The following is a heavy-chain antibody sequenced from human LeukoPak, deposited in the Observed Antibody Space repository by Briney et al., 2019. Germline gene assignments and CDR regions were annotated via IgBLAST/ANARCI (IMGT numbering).Heavy chain of an antibody. V-gene: IGHV3-33*01. Sequence: GRSLRLSCAASGFTFSSYGMHWVRQAPGKGLGWVAVIWYDGSNKYYADSVKGRFTISRDNSKNTLYLQMNSLRAEDTAVYYCARDRSGIAVGPLDYWGQGTLVTVSS. CDR1: GFTFSSYG. J-gene: IGHJ4*02. CDR2: IWYDGSNK. CDR3: ARDRSGIAVGPLDY. D-gene: IGHD6-19*01.